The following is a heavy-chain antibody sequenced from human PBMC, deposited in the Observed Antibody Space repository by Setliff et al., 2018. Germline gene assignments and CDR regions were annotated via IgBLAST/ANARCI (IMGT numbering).Heavy chain of an antibody. CDR2: IYYSGST. Sequence: PSETLSLTCTVSGGSISSYYWSWIRQPPGKGLEWIAYIYYSGSTNYNPSLKSRVTISVDTSKDQFSLKLSSVTAADTAVYFCAKGGTYRYFDYWGQGTLVTVSS. J-gene: IGHJ4*02. CDR1: GGSISSYY. CDR3: AKGGTYRYFDY. D-gene: IGHD2-15*01. V-gene: IGHV4-59*01.